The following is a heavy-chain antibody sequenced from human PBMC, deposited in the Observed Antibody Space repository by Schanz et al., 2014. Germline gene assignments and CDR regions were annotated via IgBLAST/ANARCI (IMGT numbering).Heavy chain of an antibody. Sequence: EVQLVESGGGLVQSGGSLRLSCAASGFSFSDYSMNWVRQAPGKGLEWISYIKISGDVFYTDSVKGRFTISRDNAKSTLYLQMSSLRDEDTAIYYCVRDYNWGFDNWGQGTLVTVSS. CDR3: VRDYNWGFDN. CDR2: IKISGDV. V-gene: IGHV3-48*02. CDR1: GFSFSDYS. D-gene: IGHD7-27*01. J-gene: IGHJ4*02.